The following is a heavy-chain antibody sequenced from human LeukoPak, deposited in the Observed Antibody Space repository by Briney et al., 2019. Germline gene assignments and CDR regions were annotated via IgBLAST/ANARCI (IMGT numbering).Heavy chain of an antibody. CDR1: GFTFSSYS. V-gene: IGHV3-21*01. CDR2: ISSSSNYI. CDR3: ARVSILTVPYYAFDI. Sequence: PGGSLRLSCAASGFTFSSYSMNWVRQAPGKGLEWVSSISSSSNYIYYADSVKGRFTISRDNAKNSLYLQMNSLRAEDTAVYYCARVSILTVPYYAFDIWGQGTMVTVSS. D-gene: IGHD2/OR15-2a*01. J-gene: IGHJ3*02.